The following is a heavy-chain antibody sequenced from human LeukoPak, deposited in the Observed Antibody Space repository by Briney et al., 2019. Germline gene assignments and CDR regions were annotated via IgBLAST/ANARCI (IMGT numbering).Heavy chain of an antibody. J-gene: IGHJ4*02. V-gene: IGHV4-30-2*01. CDR2: INHSGST. CDR3: AGAVTVTKPFAY. CDR1: GGSTSSGGYS. D-gene: IGHD4-17*01. Sequence: SETLSLTCAVSGGSTSSGGYSWSWIRQPPGKGLEWIGEINHSGSTNYNPSLKSRVTISVDTSKNQFSLKLSSVTAADTAVYYCAGAVTVTKPFAYWGQGTLVTVSS.